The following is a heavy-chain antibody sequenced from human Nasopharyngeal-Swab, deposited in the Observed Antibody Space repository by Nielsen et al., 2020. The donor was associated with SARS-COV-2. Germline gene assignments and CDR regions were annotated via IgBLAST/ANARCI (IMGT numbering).Heavy chain of an antibody. J-gene: IGHJ4*02. Sequence: SETLSLTCTVSGYSISSGYYWGWIRQPPGKGLEWIGSIYHSGSTYYNPSLKRRVTISVDTSKNQFSLKLSSVTAADTAVYYCAREGLITMIVVEPFDYWGQGTLVTVSS. V-gene: IGHV4-38-2*02. CDR3: AREGLITMIVVEPFDY. CDR1: GYSISSGYY. CDR2: IYHSGST. D-gene: IGHD3-22*01.